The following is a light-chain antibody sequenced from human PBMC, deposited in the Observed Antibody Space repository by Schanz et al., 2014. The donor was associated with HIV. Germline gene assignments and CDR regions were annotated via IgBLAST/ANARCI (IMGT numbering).Light chain of an antibody. CDR1: SSNIGSNT. J-gene: IGLJ3*02. CDR3: QSFDGSLGGVL. CDR2: GNS. Sequence: QSVLTQPPSVSGAPGQRVTISCSGSSSNIGSNTVNWYQQLPGTAPKLLIYGNSNRPSGVPDRFSGSKSDSSASLTITGLQPEDEADYYCQSFDGSLGGVLFGGGTKLTVL. V-gene: IGLV1-40*01.